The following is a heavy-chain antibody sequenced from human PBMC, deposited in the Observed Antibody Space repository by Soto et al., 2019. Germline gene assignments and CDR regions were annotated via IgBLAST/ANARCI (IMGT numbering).Heavy chain of an antibody. V-gene: IGHV3-49*03. D-gene: IGHD5-12*01. J-gene: IGHJ6*02. CDR2: IRSKAYGATT. CDR1: GFTFGDYT. CDR3: ARDLASSDNDYFYGMDG. Sequence: GGSLRLSCVASGFTFGDYTMSWFRQAPGGGLEWVSFIRSKAYGATTEYAASVKGRFTISRDDSKSIAYLQMNSLKSEDTAVYYCARDLASSDNDYFYGMDGWGQGTTVTVSS.